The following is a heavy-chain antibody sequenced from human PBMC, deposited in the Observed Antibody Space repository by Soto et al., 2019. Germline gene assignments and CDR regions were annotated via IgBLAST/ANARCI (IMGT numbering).Heavy chain of an antibody. CDR1: GGSFSGYY. V-gene: IGHV4-34*01. J-gene: IGHJ4*02. D-gene: IGHD2-15*01. CDR2: INHSGST. Sequence: SETLSHTCAVYGGSFSGYYWSWIRQPPGKGLEWIGEINHSGSTNYNPSLKSRVTISVDTSKNQFSLKLSSVTAADTVVYYCARGTGSYNIVVVVGPSFDYWGQGTLVTVSS. CDR3: ARGTGSYNIVVVVGPSFDY.